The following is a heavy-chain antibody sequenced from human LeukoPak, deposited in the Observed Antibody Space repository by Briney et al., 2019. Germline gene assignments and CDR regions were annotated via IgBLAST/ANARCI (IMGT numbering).Heavy chain of an antibody. Sequence: ASVKVSCKASGYTFTSYYMHWVRQAPGQGLEWMGIINPSGGSTSYARKFQGRVTMTRDTSTSTVYMELSSPRSEDTAVYYCARDANGYNWFDPWGQGTLVTVSS. V-gene: IGHV1-46*01. CDR1: GYTFTSYY. D-gene: IGHD1-1*01. CDR3: ARDANGYNWFDP. CDR2: INPSGGST. J-gene: IGHJ5*02.